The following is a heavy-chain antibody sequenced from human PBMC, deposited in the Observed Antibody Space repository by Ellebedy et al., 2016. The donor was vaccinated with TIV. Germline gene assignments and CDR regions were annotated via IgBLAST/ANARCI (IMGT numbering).Heavy chain of an antibody. CDR2: IRSKAYGGTT. J-gene: IGHJ6*02. V-gene: IGHV3-49*03. D-gene: IGHD3-10*01. CDR3: TTGGYYGSPYGMDV. Sequence: GGSLRLXCTASGFTFGDYAMSWFRQAPGKGLEWVGFIRSKAYGGTTEYAASVKGRFTISRDDSKSIAYLQMNSLKTEDTAVYYCTTGGYYGSPYGMDVWGQGTTVTVSS. CDR1: GFTFGDYA.